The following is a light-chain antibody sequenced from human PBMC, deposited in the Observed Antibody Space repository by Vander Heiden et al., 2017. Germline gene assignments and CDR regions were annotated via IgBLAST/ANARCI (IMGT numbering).Light chain of an antibody. V-gene: IGKV1-27*01. CDR1: QDIGNY. Sequence: DIQMTQSPSSLSASVGDRVTITCRASQDIGNYLAWYQQKPGKVPQLLIYSASTLQWGVSSRFSGSGSGTDFALTISGLQPEDVATYYCQKYDDDPWTFGPGTKVE. CDR2: SAS. CDR3: QKYDDDPWT. J-gene: IGKJ1*01.